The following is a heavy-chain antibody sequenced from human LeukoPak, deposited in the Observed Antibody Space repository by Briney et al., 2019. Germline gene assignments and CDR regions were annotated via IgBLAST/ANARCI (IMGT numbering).Heavy chain of an antibody. V-gene: IGHV1-2*02. CDR1: GYTFTGYY. J-gene: IGHJ3*02. CDR2: INPNSGGT. D-gene: IGHD2-2*01. Sequence: ASVKVSCKASGYTFTGYYMHWVRQAPGQGLEWMGWINPNSGGTNYAQKFQGRVTMTRDTSISTAYMELSRLRSDDTAVYYCARVVQPKDAFDIWGQGTMVTVPS. CDR3: ARVVQPKDAFDI.